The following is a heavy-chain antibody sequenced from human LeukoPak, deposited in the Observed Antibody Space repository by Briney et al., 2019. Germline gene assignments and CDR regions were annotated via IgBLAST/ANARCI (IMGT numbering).Heavy chain of an antibody. V-gene: IGHV1-18*01. D-gene: IGHD2-2*01. CDR2: ISAYNGNT. CDR3: ARPQEDCSSTSCYPFWFDP. CDR1: GYTFTSYG. J-gene: IGHJ5*02. Sequence: ASVKVSCKASGYTFTSYGISWVRQAPGQGLEWMGWISAYNGNTNYAQKLQGRVTMTTDISTSTAYMELRSLRSDDTAVYYCARPQEDCSSTSCYPFWFDPWGQGTLVTVSS.